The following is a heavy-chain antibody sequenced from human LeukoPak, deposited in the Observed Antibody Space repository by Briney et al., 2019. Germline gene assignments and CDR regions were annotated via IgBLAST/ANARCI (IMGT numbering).Heavy chain of an antibody. CDR2: ISGSGGST. V-gene: IGHV3-23*01. D-gene: IGHD2/OR15-2a*01. J-gene: IGHJ4*02. CDR3: AKDLNLVIVPSFCDY. Sequence: GGSLRLSCAASGFTFSSYAMSWVRQAPGKGLEWASAISGSGGSTYYADSVKGRFTISRDNSKNTLYLQMNSLRAEDTAVYYCAKDLNLVIVPSFCDYWGQGTLVTVSS. CDR1: GFTFSSYA.